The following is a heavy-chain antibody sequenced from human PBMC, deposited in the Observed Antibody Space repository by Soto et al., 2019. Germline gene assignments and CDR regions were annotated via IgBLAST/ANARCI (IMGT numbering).Heavy chain of an antibody. V-gene: IGHV4-31*03. CDR3: ARTGPSGYFDY. CDR2: IYYSGST. J-gene: IGHJ4*02. D-gene: IGHD3-22*01. Sequence: SETLSLTCTVSGGSISSGGYYWSCIRQHPEKGLEWIGYIYYSGSTYYNPSLKSRVTISVDTSKNQFSLKLSSVTAADTAVYYCARTGPSGYFDYWGQGTLVTVSS. CDR1: GGSISSGGYY.